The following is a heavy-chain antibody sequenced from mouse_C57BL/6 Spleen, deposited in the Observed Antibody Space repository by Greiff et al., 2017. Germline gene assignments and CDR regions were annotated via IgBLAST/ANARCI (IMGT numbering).Heavy chain of an antibody. V-gene: IGHV1-47*01. CDR2: FYPYNDDN. D-gene: IGHD1-1*01. CDR1: GYTFTTYP. CDR3: ARNKLRYAMDY. J-gene: IGHJ4*01. Sequence: QVQLQQSGAELVKPGASVTMSCTASGYTFTTYPIQWMQQNHGKSLEWIGNFYPYNDDNKYNEKFKGKATLTVDKSSSTVYMELSRLTSDDSAVYYCARNKLRYAMDYWGQGTSVTVSS.